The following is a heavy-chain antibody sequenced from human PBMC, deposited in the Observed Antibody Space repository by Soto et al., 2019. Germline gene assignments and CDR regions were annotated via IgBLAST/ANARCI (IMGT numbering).Heavy chain of an antibody. CDR2: IYYSGGT. J-gene: IGHJ4*02. CDR1: GGSLDTYY. CDR3: ARGGIDSSGWYAKDFDY. D-gene: IGHD6-19*01. Sequence: PSETLSLTCTVSGGSLDTYYWSWIRQPPGKGLEWIGYIYYSGGTKYNPSLKSRVTISVDPSRNEFSLKLGSVTAADTAVYYCARGGIDSSGWYAKDFDYWGQGNMVTVSS. V-gene: IGHV4-59*01.